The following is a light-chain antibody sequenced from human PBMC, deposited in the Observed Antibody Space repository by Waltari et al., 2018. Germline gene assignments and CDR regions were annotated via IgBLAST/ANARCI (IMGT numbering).Light chain of an antibody. V-gene: IGKV4-1*01. CDR3: QQYYGIPFT. J-gene: IGKJ3*01. CDR1: QNILYSSDQKNY. CDR2: WAS. Sequence: DIVLTQSPDSLAVSLGERATIYCTSTQNILYSSDQKNYLAWYQQKAGQPPKLLIYWASTRESGVPDRFSGSGSGTDFTLTISSLQAGDVAVYYCQQYYGIPFTFGPGTKVEIK.